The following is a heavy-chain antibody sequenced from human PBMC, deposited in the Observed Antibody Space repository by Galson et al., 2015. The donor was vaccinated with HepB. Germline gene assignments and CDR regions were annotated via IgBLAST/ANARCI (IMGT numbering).Heavy chain of an antibody. V-gene: IGHV6-1*01. J-gene: IGHJ6*01. CDR2: TYYRSKWYS. CDR3: TRVAHLGRGMNV. CDR1: GDSVSRDTVG. D-gene: IGHD3-10*01. Sequence: CAISGDSVSRDTVGWNWIRQSPSRGLEWLGRTYYRSKWYSDYAISVKSRIIISADSSTNQFFLQLNSVTPEDTAVYYCTRVAHLGRGMNVWGQGTTVTV.